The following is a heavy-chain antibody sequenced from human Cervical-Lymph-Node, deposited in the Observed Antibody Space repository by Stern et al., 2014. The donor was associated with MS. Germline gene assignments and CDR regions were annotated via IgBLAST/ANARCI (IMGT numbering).Heavy chain of an antibody. V-gene: IGHV1-18*01. J-gene: IGHJ4*02. CDR2: ISPYSANT. CDR3: ARDDAGWLQFAHPTY. D-gene: IGHD5-24*01. Sequence: VQLVESGAEVKKPGASVKVSCKASGYTFTNYGISWVRQAPGQGLEWMGWISPYSANTNYAQKLQGRVTMNTDTSTSTAYMELRSLRSYDTAVYYCARDDAGWLQFAHPTYWGQGTLVIVSS. CDR1: GYTFTNYG.